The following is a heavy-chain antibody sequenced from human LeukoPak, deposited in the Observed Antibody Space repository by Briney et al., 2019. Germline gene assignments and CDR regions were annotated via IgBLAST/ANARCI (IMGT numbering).Heavy chain of an antibody. CDR3: AKTDSNYVRMDV. D-gene: IGHD4-11*01. Sequence: GGSLRLSCAASGFTFSTYAMSWVRQAPGKGLEWVSGISSSGGSTYYADSVKGRFTISRDTSKNTLYLLMNSLRAEDTAVYYCAKTDSNYVRMDVWGKGTTVTVSS. J-gene: IGHJ6*03. V-gene: IGHV3-23*01. CDR2: ISSSGGST. CDR1: GFTFSTYA.